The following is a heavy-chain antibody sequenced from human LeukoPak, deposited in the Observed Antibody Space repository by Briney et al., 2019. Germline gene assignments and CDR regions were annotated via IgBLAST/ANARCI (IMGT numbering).Heavy chain of an antibody. CDR2: ISGSAGST. V-gene: IGHV3-23*01. D-gene: IGHD2-2*01. Sequence: PGGSLRLSCAASGFIFSSYAMSWVRQFPGKGLEWVSGISGSAGSTYYADSVKGRLTISRDNSKNTLYLQMNSLRAEDTAVYYCAKDCSSNNCYPDFDYWGQGTLVTVSS. CDR3: AKDCSSNNCYPDFDY. CDR1: GFIFSSYA. J-gene: IGHJ4*02.